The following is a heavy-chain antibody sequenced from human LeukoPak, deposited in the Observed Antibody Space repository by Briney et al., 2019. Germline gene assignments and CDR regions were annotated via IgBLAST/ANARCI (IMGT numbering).Heavy chain of an antibody. CDR3: ASSYYDFWSGYWHYYYGMDV. CDR1: GFTFSSYS. V-gene: IGHV3-48*01. D-gene: IGHD3-3*01. Sequence: GGSLRLSCAASGFTFSSYSMNWVRQAPGKGLEWVSYISSSSTIYYAGSVKGRFTISRDNAKNSLYLQMNSLRAEDTAVYYCASSYYDFWSGYWHYYYGMDVWGQGTTVTVSS. CDR2: ISSSSTI. J-gene: IGHJ6*02.